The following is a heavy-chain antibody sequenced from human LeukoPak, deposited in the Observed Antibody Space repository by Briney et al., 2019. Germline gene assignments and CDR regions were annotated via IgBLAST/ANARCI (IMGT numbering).Heavy chain of an antibody. CDR1: GCTFTSYG. D-gene: IGHD3-10*01. CDR3: ARDLAHYYGSGSYADY. Sequence: ASVKVSCKASGCTFTSYGISWVRQVPGQGLEWMGWISAYNGNTNYAQKLQGRVTMTTDTSTSTAYMELRSLRSDDTAVYYCARDLAHYYGSGSYADYWGQGTLVTVSS. CDR2: ISAYNGNT. J-gene: IGHJ4*02. V-gene: IGHV1-18*01.